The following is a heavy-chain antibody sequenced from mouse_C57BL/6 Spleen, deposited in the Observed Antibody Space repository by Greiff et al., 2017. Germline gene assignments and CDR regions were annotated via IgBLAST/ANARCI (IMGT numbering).Heavy chain of an antibody. V-gene: IGHV5-9-1*02. CDR3: TRLFHYYGSSYAMDY. CDR2: ISSGGDYI. D-gene: IGHD1-1*01. CDR1: GFTFSSYA. Sequence: EVQGVESGEGLVKPGGSLKLSCAASGFTFSSYAMSWVRQTPEKRLEWVAYISSGGDYIYYADTVKGRFTISRDNARNTLYLQMSSLKSEDTAMYYCTRLFHYYGSSYAMDYWGQGTSVTVSS. J-gene: IGHJ4*01.